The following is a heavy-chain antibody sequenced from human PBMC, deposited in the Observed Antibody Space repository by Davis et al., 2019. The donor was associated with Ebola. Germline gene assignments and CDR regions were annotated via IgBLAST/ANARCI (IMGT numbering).Heavy chain of an antibody. D-gene: IGHD1-26*01. CDR3: TGGRGGSSWELF. CDR2: IYKGGNT. Sequence: GESLKISCTASGFNVSGNYMTWVRQAPGKGLEWVGVIYKGGNTYYADSVRGRFTISRDKSKDTVQLQMNGLRVDDTARYYCTGGRGGSSWELFWGQGTLVTVSS. J-gene: IGHJ4*02. CDR1: GFNVSGNY. V-gene: IGHV3-53*01.